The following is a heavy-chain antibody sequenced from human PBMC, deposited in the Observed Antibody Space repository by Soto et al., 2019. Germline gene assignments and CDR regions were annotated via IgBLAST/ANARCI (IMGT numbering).Heavy chain of an antibody. V-gene: IGHV4-59*08. J-gene: IGHJ4*02. CDR1: GASISSYY. CDR3: ARAFDILTRYYFDY. Sequence: SETLSLTCTVSGASISSYYWSWIRQPPGKGLEWIGYIYYSGSTYYNPSLKSRVTISVDTSKNQFSLKLSSVTAADTAVYYCARAFDILTRYYFDYWGQGTLVTVSS. CDR2: IYYSGST. D-gene: IGHD3-9*01.